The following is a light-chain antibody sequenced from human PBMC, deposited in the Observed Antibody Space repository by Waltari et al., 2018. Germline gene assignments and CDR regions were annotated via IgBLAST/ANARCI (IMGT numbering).Light chain of an antibody. CDR2: DVS. CDR1: SSDVGGYSY. J-gene: IGLJ2*01. V-gene: IGLV2-14*03. Sequence: QSALTQPASVSGSPGRSITISCTGTSSDVGGYSYVSWYQQHPGKAPKLMIYDVSARPPGVSNRFSGSKSGNTASLTISGLQADDEADYYCSSYTSSSTVVFGGGTKLTVL. CDR3: SSYTSSSTVV.